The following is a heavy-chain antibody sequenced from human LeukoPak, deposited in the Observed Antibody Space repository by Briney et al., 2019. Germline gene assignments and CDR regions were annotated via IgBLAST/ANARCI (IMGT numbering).Heavy chain of an antibody. CDR3: ASLNGNLFDY. V-gene: IGHV3-74*01. Sequence: GGSLRLSCAASGFTFSNFWMHWVRQAPGKGLVWVALIYGDGSFTRYADSVKGRFTISRDNAKNTVYLQMNSLRVEDTAVYYCASLNGNLFDYWGQGTLVTVSS. CDR2: IYGDGSFT. J-gene: IGHJ4*02. D-gene: IGHD4-23*01. CDR1: GFTFSNFW.